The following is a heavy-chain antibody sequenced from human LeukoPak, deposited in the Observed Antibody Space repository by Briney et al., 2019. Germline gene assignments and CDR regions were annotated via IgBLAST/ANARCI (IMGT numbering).Heavy chain of an antibody. CDR3: ARASIFGVITHHDY. D-gene: IGHD3-3*01. V-gene: IGHV1-18*01. CDR1: GYTFTSYG. J-gene: IGHJ4*02. CDR2: ISAYNGNT. Sequence: ALVKVSCKASGYTFTSYGISWVRQAPGQGLECMGWISAYNGNTKGRVTMTTDSSTSTAYMALRSLTSDDTAVYYCARASIFGVITHHDYWGQGTLVTVSS.